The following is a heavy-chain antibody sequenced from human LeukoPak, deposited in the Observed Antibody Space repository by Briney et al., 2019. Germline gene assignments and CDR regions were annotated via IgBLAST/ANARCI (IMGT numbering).Heavy chain of an antibody. CDR3: ARREQQLAHYYYYMDV. V-gene: IGHV3-21*01. Sequence: SGGSLRLSCAASGFTFSSYSMNWVRQAPGKGLEWVSSISSSSSYIYYADSVKGRFTISRDNAKNSLYLQMNSLRAEDTAVHYCARREQQLAHYYYYMDVWGKGTTVTVSS. CDR2: ISSSSSYI. J-gene: IGHJ6*03. CDR1: GFTFSSYS. D-gene: IGHD6-13*01.